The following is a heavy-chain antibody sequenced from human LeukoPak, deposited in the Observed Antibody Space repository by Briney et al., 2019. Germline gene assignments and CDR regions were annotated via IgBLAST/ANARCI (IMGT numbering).Heavy chain of an antibody. V-gene: IGHV3-21*06. Sequence: GGSLRLSCAASGFTFSGYHMNWVRQAPGKGLEWVSFTDTSGRYVYYGDSVKGRFTISRDNAKNLLFLQMNGLRAEDTALYYCARGRSITLLRGVAMSDGFDIWGQGAMVAVSS. CDR3: ARGRSITLLRGVAMSDGFDI. D-gene: IGHD3-10*01. CDR1: GFTFSGYH. CDR2: TDTSGRYV. J-gene: IGHJ3*02.